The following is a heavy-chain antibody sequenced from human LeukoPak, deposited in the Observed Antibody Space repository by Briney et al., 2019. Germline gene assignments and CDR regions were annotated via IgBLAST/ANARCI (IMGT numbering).Heavy chain of an antibody. D-gene: IGHD1-26*01. V-gene: IGHV4-59*11. CDR3: ARAVGTTIFNYYQYSYMDV. Sequence: SETLSLTCTVSGGSISSHYWSWIRQPPGKGLEWIGYIYYSGSTNYNPSLKSRVTILVDTSKNQFSLKLSSVTAADTGEYYCARAVGTTIFNYYQYSYMDVWGKGTTVTVSS. CDR1: GGSISSHY. CDR2: IYYSGST. J-gene: IGHJ6*03.